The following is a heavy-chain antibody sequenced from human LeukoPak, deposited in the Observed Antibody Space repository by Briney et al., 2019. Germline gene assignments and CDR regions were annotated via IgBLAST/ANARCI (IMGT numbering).Heavy chain of an antibody. CDR2: IGTSSTTI. V-gene: IGHV3-48*01. CDR3: ARVYDFWSGPGVDV. Sequence: GGSLRLSCAASGFTFSSYTMNWVRQPPGKGLEWVSNIGTSSTTIYYADSVKGRFTISRDNAKNSLYLQMNSLRADDTAVYYCARVYDFWSGPGVDVWGKGTTVTVSS. CDR1: GFTFSSYT. D-gene: IGHD3-3*01. J-gene: IGHJ6*04.